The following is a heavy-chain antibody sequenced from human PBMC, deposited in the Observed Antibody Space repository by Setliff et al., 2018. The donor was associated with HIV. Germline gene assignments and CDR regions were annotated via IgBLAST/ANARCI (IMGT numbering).Heavy chain of an antibody. CDR2: ISGEETT. CDR3: AALAAVFDY. J-gene: IGHJ4*02. V-gene: IGHV3-48*02. Sequence: GSLRLSGAASGFIFSRYSMNWVRQTPGRGQEWIAYISGEETTHYAESVKGRFTISRDNAKDSVYLQMNSLRDEDTAVYYCAALAAVFDYWGQGTLVTVSS. CDR1: GFIFSRYS. D-gene: IGHD2-15*01.